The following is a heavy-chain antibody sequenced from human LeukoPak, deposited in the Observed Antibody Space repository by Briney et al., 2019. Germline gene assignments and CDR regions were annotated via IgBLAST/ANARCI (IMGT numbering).Heavy chain of an antibody. Sequence: GASVKVSCKASGGTFSSYAINWVRQAPGQGLEWMGWISAYNGNTKNVQKFQGRVTMTTDTSTSIAYMELRSLRSDDTAVYYCARGGQLLTSDFDYWGQGTLVTVSS. CDR2: ISAYNGNT. CDR3: ARGGQLLTSDFDY. J-gene: IGHJ4*02. V-gene: IGHV1-18*01. CDR1: GGTFSSYA. D-gene: IGHD4-23*01.